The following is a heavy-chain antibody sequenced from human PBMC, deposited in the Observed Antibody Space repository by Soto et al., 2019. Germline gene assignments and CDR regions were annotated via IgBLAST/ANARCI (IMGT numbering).Heavy chain of an antibody. CDR3: ARIPADYGDFAFDF. D-gene: IGHD4-17*01. J-gene: IGHJ4*02. Sequence: SGPTLVNPPQTLTLTCTFSGFSLSSRGMCVSWIRQPPGKALEWLALIDWDDDKYYSASLKTRLTISKDTSKNQVVLTMTNMDPVDTATYYCARIPADYGDFAFDFWGQGTLVTVSS. CDR1: GFSLSSRGMC. CDR2: IDWDDDK. V-gene: IGHV2-70*01.